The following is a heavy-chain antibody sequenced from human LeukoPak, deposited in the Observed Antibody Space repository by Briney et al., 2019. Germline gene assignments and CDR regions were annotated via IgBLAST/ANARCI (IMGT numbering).Heavy chain of an antibody. J-gene: IGHJ4*02. Sequence: SETLSLTCTVSGGSVSSSSYYWGWIRQPPGKGLEWIGSIYYSGSTYYNPSLKSRVTISVDTSKNQFSLKLSSVTAADTAVYYCARGGSFDYFDYWGQGTLVTVSS. D-gene: IGHD3-16*01. CDR1: GGSVSSSSYY. CDR2: IYYSGST. V-gene: IGHV4-39*07. CDR3: ARGGSFDYFDY.